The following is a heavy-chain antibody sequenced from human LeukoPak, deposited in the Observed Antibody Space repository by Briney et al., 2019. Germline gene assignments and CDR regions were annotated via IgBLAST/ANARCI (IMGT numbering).Heavy chain of an antibody. CDR2: IYYSGST. Sequence: SETLSLTCTVSGGSISSSSYYWGWIRQPPGKGLEWIGSIYYSGSTYYNPSLKSRVTISVDTSKNQFSLKLSSVTAADTAVYYCARASRGGIDPSDPWGQGTLVTVSS. V-gene: IGHV4-39*01. J-gene: IGHJ5*02. CDR1: GGSISSSSYY. D-gene: IGHD6-6*01. CDR3: ARASRGGIDPSDP.